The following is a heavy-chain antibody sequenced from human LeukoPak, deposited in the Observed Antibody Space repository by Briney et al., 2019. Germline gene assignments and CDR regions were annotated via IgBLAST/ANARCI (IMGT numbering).Heavy chain of an antibody. D-gene: IGHD3-10*01. Sequence: SETLSLTCAVYGGSFSGYYWSWIRQPPGKGLEWIGEINHSGSTNYNPSLKSRVTISVDTSKNQFSLKLSSVTAADTAVYYCARERESITMVRGVIDRAFDYWGQGTLVTVSS. J-gene: IGHJ4*02. CDR3: ARERESITMVRGVIDRAFDY. CDR2: INHSGST. V-gene: IGHV4-34*01. CDR1: GGSFSGYY.